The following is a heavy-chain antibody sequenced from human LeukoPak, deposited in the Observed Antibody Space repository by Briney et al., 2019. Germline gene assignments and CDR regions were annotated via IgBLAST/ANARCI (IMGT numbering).Heavy chain of an antibody. D-gene: IGHD2-21*01. Sequence: GGSLRLSCAASGFTLSTYWMSWVRQAPGQGLEWVANIKQDGSEKYYVDSVKGRFTISRDNAKNSLYLQMNSLRAEDTAVYYCARDQSGDDAFDIWGQGTMVTVSS. CDR1: GFTLSTYW. J-gene: IGHJ3*02. V-gene: IGHV3-7*01. CDR3: ARDQSGDDAFDI. CDR2: IKQDGSEK.